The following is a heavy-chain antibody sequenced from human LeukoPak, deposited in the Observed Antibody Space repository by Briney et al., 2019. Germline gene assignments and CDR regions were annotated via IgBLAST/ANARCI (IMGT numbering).Heavy chain of an antibody. J-gene: IGHJ4*02. CDR2: IRYDGSNK. V-gene: IGHV3-30*02. CDR1: GFTFRSYG. D-gene: IGHD3-10*01. Sequence: GGSLRLSCAASGFTFRSYGMHWVRQAPGKGLEWVAFIRYDGSNKYYADSVKGRFTISRDNSKNTLYLQMSSLRAEDTAVYYCAKPELLWFGEFNYDYRGQGTLVTVSS. CDR3: AKPELLWFGEFNYDY.